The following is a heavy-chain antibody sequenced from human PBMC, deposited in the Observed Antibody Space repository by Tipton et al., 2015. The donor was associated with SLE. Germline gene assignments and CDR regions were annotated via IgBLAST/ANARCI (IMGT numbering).Heavy chain of an antibody. J-gene: IGHJ3*01. CDR3: ARTEVGGYSHDAFDL. CDR2: IFTIGTT. CDR1: GGSIRSGSYY. V-gene: IGHV4-61*02. Sequence: TLSLTCTVSGGSIRSGSYYWTWIRQPAGTGLEWIGRIFTIGTTSYNPSLKSRVTISLDTSKNQFSLKLSSVTAADTAVYYCARTEVGGYSHDAFDLWGHGTMVSASS. D-gene: IGHD6-25*01.